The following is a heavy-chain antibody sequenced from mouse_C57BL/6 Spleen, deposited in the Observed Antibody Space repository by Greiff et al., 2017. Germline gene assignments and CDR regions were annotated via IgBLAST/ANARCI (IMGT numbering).Heavy chain of an antibody. CDR1: GFTFTDYY. CDR2: IRNKANGYTT. CDR3: ARWSGNYAWFAY. Sequence: EVQGVESGGGLVQPGGSLSLSCAASGFTFTDYYMSWVRQPPGKALEWLGFIRNKANGYTTEYSASVKGRFTISRDNSQIILYLQMNALRAKDSATYYYARWSGNYAWFAYWGQGTLVTVSA. J-gene: IGHJ3*01. D-gene: IGHD2-1*01. V-gene: IGHV7-3*01.